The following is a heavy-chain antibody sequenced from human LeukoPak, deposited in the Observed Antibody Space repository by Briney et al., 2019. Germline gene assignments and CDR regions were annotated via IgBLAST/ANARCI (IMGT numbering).Heavy chain of an antibody. CDR1: GFTFSSYS. J-gene: IGHJ4*02. D-gene: IGHD6-13*01. CDR2: ISSSSGTI. Sequence: GGSLRLSCGASGFTFSSYSMNWVRQAPGKGLEWVSYISSSSGTIYYADSVKGRFTISRDNAKNSLYLQMNSLRAEDTAVYYCARVRYSPDYWGQGTLVTVSS. CDR3: ARVRYSPDY. V-gene: IGHV3-48*01.